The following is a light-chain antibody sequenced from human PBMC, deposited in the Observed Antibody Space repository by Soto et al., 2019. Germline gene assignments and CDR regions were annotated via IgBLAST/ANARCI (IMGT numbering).Light chain of an antibody. CDR2: DAV. CDR3: QQYGDSIT. CDR1: QTVTSSY. Sequence: VLTQSPGRLSLSPGERATVSCRASQTVTSSYLAWYQQRPGRAPQLLIYDAVKRATGISERFRGSESGRDSALTISRLDPEDSAVDDCQQYGDSITFGGGAKVESK. J-gene: IGKJ4*01. V-gene: IGKV3-20*01.